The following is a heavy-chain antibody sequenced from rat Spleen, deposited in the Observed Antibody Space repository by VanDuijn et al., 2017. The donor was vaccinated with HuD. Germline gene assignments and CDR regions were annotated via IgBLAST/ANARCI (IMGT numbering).Heavy chain of an antibody. D-gene: IGHD1-12*02. CDR3: TRVGYYSGYYYDGSYYGVMDA. CDR2: ISSGGSP. J-gene: IGHJ4*01. Sequence: QVQLKESGPGLVQPSQTLSLTCTVSGFSLTSNGVSWVRQPPGKGLEWIAAISSGGSPYYNSALKTRLSISRETSKSQVFLKMNSLQTEDTAIYFCTRVGYYSGYYYDGSYYGVMDAWGQGASVTVSS. CDR1: GFSLTSNG. V-gene: IGHV2S12*01.